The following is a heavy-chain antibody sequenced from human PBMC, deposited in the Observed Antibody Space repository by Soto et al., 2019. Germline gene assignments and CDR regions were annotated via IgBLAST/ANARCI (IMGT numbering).Heavy chain of an antibody. CDR2: IYYSGST. Sequence: KTSETLSLTCTVSGGSISSSSYYWGWIRQPPGKGLEWIGSIYYSGSTYYNPSLKSRVTISVDTSKNQFSLKLSSVTAADTAVYYCARLPAYYCSSTSCIQPLAATKMVWFDPWGQGTLVTVSS. CDR3: ARLPAYYCSSTSCIQPLAATKMVWFDP. J-gene: IGHJ5*02. D-gene: IGHD2-2*01. CDR1: GGSISSSSYY. V-gene: IGHV4-39*01.